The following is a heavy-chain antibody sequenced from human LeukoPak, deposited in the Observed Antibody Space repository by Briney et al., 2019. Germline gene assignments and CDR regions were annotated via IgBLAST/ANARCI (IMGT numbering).Heavy chain of an antibody. Sequence: SETLSLTCTVSGGSVSSRPHFWAWIRQTPGKGLEWIGTTYYTGSTNYNPSLKSRVTISVDVSTDTFSLNLASVTAADTAVYYCARLLGGYFAGDAFDVWGQGTMVTLCS. D-gene: IGHD3-9*01. CDR2: TYYTGST. J-gene: IGHJ3*01. V-gene: IGHV4-39*02. CDR1: GGSVSSRPHF. CDR3: ARLLGGYFAGDAFDV.